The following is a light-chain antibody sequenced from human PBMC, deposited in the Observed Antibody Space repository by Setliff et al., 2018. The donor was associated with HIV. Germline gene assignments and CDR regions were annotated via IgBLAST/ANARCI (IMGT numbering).Light chain of an antibody. V-gene: IGLV2-11*01. CDR1: SSDVGFFNY. Sequence: QSALTQPRSVSGSRGQSVTISCTGTSSDVGFFNYVSWYQQHPGKAPKLMIYEVNKRPSGVPDRFSGPKSGNTASLTISGLQAEDETDYYCCSYAGNFLHAFGTGTKGTVL. J-gene: IGLJ1*01. CDR3: CSYAGNFLHA. CDR2: EVN.